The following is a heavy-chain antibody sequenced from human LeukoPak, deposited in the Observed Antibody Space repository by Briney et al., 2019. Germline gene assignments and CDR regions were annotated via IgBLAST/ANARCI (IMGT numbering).Heavy chain of an antibody. CDR1: GGTFSSYA. D-gene: IGHD3-22*01. V-gene: IGHV1-69*06. CDR3: ARDQGPYYYDSSGSGFDP. CDR2: IIPIFGTA. Sequence: SVKVSCKASGGTFSSYAISWVRQAPGQGLEWMGGIIPIFGTANYAQRFQGRVTITADTSTSTAYMELRSLRSDDTAVYYCARDQGPYYYDSSGSGFDPWGQGTLVTVPS. J-gene: IGHJ5*02.